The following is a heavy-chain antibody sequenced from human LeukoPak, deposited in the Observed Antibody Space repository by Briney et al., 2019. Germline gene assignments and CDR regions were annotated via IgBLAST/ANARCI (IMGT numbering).Heavy chain of an antibody. CDR1: GFIFSRYV. CDR3: VKEVEYSTSSCDY. CDR2: ISGSGDST. V-gene: IGHV3-23*01. J-gene: IGHJ4*02. Sequence: PGGSLRLSCAASGFIFSRYVMSWVRQAPGKGLEWVSAISGSGDSTYYADSVKGRFTISRDKSKNTLYLQMNSLRAEDTAVYYCVKEVEYSTSSCDYWGQGTLATVSS. D-gene: IGHD6-6*01.